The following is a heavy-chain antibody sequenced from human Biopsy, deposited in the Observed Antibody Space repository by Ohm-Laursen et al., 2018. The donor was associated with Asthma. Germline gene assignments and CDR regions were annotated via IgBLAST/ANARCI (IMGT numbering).Heavy chain of an antibody. CDR2: IKEDGSEK. CDR1: GFTFRSYW. J-gene: IGHJ4*02. V-gene: IGHV3-7*03. Sequence: SLRLSCSAPGFTFRSYWMSWVRQAPGKGLEWVANIKEDGSEKYYVDSVKGRFTISRDNAKNSLYLQMNSLRVEDTALYYCAKATLGDIGKDYWGQGTLVTVSS. CDR3: AKATLGDIGKDY. D-gene: IGHD2-21*01.